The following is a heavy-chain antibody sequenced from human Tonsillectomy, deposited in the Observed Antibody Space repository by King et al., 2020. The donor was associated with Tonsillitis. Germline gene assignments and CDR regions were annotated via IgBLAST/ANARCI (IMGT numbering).Heavy chain of an antibody. CDR2: ISWNSGSV. CDR1: GFTFDDYA. J-gene: IGHJ6*02. CDR3: AKDGGFGVSFGMDV. V-gene: IGHV3-9*01. Sequence: VQLVESGGGLVQPGRSLRLSCAVSGFTFDDYAMHWVRQAPGKGLEWVSGISWNSGSVGYADSVKGRFTISRDNAKNSLYLQMNSLRAEDTALYYCAKDGGFGVSFGMDVGGQGTTAPVSS. D-gene: IGHD3-16*01.